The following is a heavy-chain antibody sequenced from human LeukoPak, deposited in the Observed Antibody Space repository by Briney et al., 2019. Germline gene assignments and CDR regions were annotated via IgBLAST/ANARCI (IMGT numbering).Heavy chain of an antibody. Sequence: GGSLRLSCAASGFTFSSYDMHWVRQATGKGLEWVSAIGTAGDTYYPGSVKGRFTLSRENAKNSLYLQMNSLRAGDTAVYYCARGGGYYGSGSYLDHYYYYGMDVWGQGTTVTVSS. D-gene: IGHD3-10*01. J-gene: IGHJ6*02. V-gene: IGHV3-13*01. CDR3: ARGGGYYGSGSYLDHYYYYGMDV. CDR1: GFTFSSYD. CDR2: IGTAGDT.